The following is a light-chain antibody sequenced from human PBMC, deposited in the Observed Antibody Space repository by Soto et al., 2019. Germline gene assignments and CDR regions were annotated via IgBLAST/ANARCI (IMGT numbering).Light chain of an antibody. CDR1: ESISRDY. CDR3: QQYGGVPYT. J-gene: IGKJ2*01. Sequence: IVLTHSLHTLSLYPGQRVTLSCRASESISRDYLAWYQQRLGQAPRLLIYGASSGATGIPDRFSGSGSGTGFTLTISRLEPEDFAIYYCQQYGGVPYTFGQGTKVDIK. V-gene: IGKV3-20*01. CDR2: GAS.